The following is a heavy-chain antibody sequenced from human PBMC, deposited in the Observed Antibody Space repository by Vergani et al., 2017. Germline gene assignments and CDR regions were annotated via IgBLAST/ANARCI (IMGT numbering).Heavy chain of an antibody. V-gene: IGHV3-11*01. CDR1: GFSFSDHY. Sequence: QVQLVESGGGLVKPGGSLRLSCAASGFSFSDHYMTWIRQAPGKGLEWVSYISNSGNTIEYADSVKGRFSISRDNAKSSLFLQIDSLRAEDTAVYYCARDHRDYNNYPGTFDIWGKGSMVTVSS. CDR2: ISNSGNTI. CDR3: ARDHRDYNNYPGTFDI. D-gene: IGHD5-24*01. J-gene: IGHJ3*02.